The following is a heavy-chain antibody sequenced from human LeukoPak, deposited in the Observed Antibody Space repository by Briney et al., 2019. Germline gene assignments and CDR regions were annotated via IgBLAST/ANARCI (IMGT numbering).Heavy chain of an antibody. D-gene: IGHD5-12*01. V-gene: IGHV1-46*01. J-gene: IGHJ4*02. CDR3: ARAGVEVATTLGSYYFDY. CDR2: INPSGGST. Sequence: ASVKVSCKASGYTFTSYYMHWVRQAPGQGPEWMGIINPSGGSTSYAQKFQGRVTMTRDMSTSTVYMELSSLRAEDTAVYYCARAGVEVATTLGSYYFDYWGQGTLVTVSS. CDR1: GYTFTSYY.